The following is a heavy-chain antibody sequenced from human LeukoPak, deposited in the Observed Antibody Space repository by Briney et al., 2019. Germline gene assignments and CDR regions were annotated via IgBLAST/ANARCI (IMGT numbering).Heavy chain of an antibody. D-gene: IGHD2-2*01. Sequence: GGSLRLSCAASGFTFSSYDMHWVRQATGKGLEWVSAIGTAGDPYYPGSVKGRFTISRENAKNSLYLQMSSLRAGDTAVYYCARGATPAAMNTAWGDAFDIWGQGTMVTVSS. V-gene: IGHV3-13*05. CDR1: GFTFSSYD. J-gene: IGHJ3*02. CDR3: ARGATPAAMNTAWGDAFDI. CDR2: IGTAGDP.